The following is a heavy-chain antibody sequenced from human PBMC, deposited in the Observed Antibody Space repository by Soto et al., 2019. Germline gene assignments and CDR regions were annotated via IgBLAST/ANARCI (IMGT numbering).Heavy chain of an antibody. CDR1: GGSIGSTSYY. Sequence: ASETLSLTCTVSGGSIGSTSYYWGWVRQPPGKGLEWIGAIYTSGSTYYNPSLKSRITISVDTSKNQFSLKLSSVTATDTAVYYCARHVHGYCSSPSCHTDYWGQGTLVTVSS. CDR3: ARHVHGYCSSPSCHTDY. D-gene: IGHD2-2*02. V-gene: IGHV4-39*01. J-gene: IGHJ4*02. CDR2: IYTSGST.